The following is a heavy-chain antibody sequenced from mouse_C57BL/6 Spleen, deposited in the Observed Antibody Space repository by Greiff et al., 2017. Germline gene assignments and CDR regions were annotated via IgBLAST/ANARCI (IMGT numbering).Heavy chain of an antibody. CDR1: GFNIKDYY. Sequence: EVLLQQSGAELVRPGASVKLSCTASGFNIKDYYMHWVKQRPEQGLEWIGRIDPEDGATEYAPKFQGKATMTADTSSNTAYLQLSSLTSEDTAVYYCTTGGYSNYDDAMDYWGQGTSVTVSS. CDR3: TTGGYSNYDDAMDY. CDR2: IDPEDGAT. V-gene: IGHV14-1*01. J-gene: IGHJ4*01. D-gene: IGHD2-5*01.